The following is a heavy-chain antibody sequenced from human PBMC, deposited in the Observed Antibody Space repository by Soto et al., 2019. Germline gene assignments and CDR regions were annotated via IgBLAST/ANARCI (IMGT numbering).Heavy chain of an antibody. Sequence: QVQLVQSGGDVKTPGDSVKVSCTSSRYTFTSHGIAWVRQAPGKGLEWMGWISTFNGKTDYAQKFQGRATMTADTLTSTVHMELRSLPSDYTAVYYCARLLTEGATFREDAFDLWGQGTTVIVS. CDR1: RYTFTSHG. J-gene: IGHJ3*01. CDR3: ARLLTEGATFREDAFDL. D-gene: IGHD1-26*01. V-gene: IGHV1-18*01. CDR2: ISTFNGKT.